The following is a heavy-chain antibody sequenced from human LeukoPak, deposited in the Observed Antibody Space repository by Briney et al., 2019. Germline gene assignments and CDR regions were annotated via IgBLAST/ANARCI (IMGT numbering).Heavy chain of an antibody. CDR1: AFTFSSYD. V-gene: IGHV3-64*01. J-gene: IGHJ3*02. Sequence: GGSLRLSCAASAFTFSSYDMHWVRQAPGKGLEYVSAISSNGGSTYYANSVKGRFTISRDNSKNTLYLQMGSLRAEDMAVYYCARDWSYDSSGYPHDAFDIRGQGTMVTVSS. CDR2: ISSNGGST. CDR3: ARDWSYDSSGYPHDAFDI. D-gene: IGHD3-22*01.